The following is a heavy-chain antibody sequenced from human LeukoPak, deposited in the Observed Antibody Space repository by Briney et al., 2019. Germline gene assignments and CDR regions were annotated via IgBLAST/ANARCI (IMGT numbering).Heavy chain of an antibody. V-gene: IGHV4-31*03. CDR1: GGSISSDGYY. D-gene: IGHD1-26*01. J-gene: IGHJ4*02. CDR3: ARRRGSYPFDY. Sequence: SETLSLTCTVSGGSISSDGYYWRWIRQHPGKGLEWIGYIYYSGSTYYNPSLKSRVTISVDTSKNQFSLKLSSVTAADTAVYYCARRRGSYPFDYWGQGTPVTVSS. CDR2: IYYSGST.